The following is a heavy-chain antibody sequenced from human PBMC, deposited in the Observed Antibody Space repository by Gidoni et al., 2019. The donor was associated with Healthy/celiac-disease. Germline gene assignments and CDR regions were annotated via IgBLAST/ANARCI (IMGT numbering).Heavy chain of an antibody. J-gene: IGHJ6*02. CDR2: ITSKTYGGTT. CDR3: TPDGDGSGCLKGYYYFGMDA. CDR1: GFTLGNDW. D-gene: IGHD6-19*01. Sequence: EVQLVEYGGGLVKPGGSLRLSWAASGFTLGNDWLNWVRQAPGKGLEWCGRITSKTYGGTTDYAAPVIGRFTISRDYSKYTLYLQMNSLKPEDSAVYYCTPDGDGSGCLKGYYYFGMDAWGQGTTVTVSS. V-gene: IGHV3-15*07.